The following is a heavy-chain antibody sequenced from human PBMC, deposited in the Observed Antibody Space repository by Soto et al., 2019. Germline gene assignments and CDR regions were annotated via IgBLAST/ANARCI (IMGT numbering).Heavy chain of an antibody. CDR2: INAGNGDT. D-gene: IGHD2-21*02. J-gene: IGHJ4*02. CDR3: ARSIVVVTALDY. Sequence: EASVKVSCKTSGYNYRIYAITWVRQAPGQRLEWMGWINAGNGDTKYSQKFQGRVTITRDTSASTAYMELSSLRSEDTAVYYCARSIVVVTALDYWGQGTLVTVSS. CDR1: GYNYRIYA. V-gene: IGHV1-3*01.